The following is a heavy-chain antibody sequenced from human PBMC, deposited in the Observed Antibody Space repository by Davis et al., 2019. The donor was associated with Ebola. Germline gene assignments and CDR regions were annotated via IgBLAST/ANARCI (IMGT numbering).Heavy chain of an antibody. D-gene: IGHD5-12*01. CDR2: VDQKRSP. Sequence: SETLSLTCTVSGGSFRSGTYYWSWIRQAPGKGLEWIGEVDQKRSPKYNPSLRSRVAISVDASSNQFSLTVNSVSAADTAMYFCAIRRAGYMTGYYYAWGQGTLVAVSS. J-gene: IGHJ5*02. CDR3: AIRRAGYMTGYYYA. V-gene: IGHV4-61*01. CDR1: GGSFRSGTYY.